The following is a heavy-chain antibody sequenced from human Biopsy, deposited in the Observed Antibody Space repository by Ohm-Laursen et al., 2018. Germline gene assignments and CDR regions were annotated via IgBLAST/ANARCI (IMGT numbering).Heavy chain of an antibody. CDR1: GYSLTSHD. CDR3: VRTPTISVGGTWSRYWFFDI. Sequence: EASVKVSCKASGYSLTSHDINWVRQAPGQGPEWMGWINPNNGNTGYAPQFQGRVSMTTDTSISTAYMELSGLTFEDTAVYYCVRTPTISVGGTWSRYWFFDIWGRGTLITVSS. J-gene: IGHJ2*01. D-gene: IGHD6-19*01. CDR2: INPNNGNT. V-gene: IGHV1-8*01.